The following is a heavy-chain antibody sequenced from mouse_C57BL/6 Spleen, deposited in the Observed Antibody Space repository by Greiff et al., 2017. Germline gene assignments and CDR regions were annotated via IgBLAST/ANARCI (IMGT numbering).Heavy chain of an antibody. CDR3: ARSGTTVVPYAMDY. D-gene: IGHD1-1*01. Sequence: VQLQQSGAELAKPGASVTLSCKASGYTFTSYWMHWVKQRPGQGLEWIGYINPSSGYTKYNQKFKDKATLTADKSSSKAYMQLSSLPYEDSAVYYCARSGTTVVPYAMDYWGQGTSVTVSS. CDR1: GYTFTSYW. J-gene: IGHJ4*01. V-gene: IGHV1-7*01. CDR2: INPSSGYT.